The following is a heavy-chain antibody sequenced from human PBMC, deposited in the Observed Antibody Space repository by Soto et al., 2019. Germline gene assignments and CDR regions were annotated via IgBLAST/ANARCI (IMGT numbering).Heavy chain of an antibody. CDR2: IKSKTDGGTP. J-gene: IGHJ4*02. D-gene: IGHD3-3*01. CDR3: TTDPSYYYFWSSKIDY. CDR1: GFTFSNAW. V-gene: IGHV3-15*01. Sequence: EVQLVESGGGLVKPGGSLRLSCAASGFTFSNAWMSWVRQAPGKGLEWVGRIKSKTDGGTPDYAAPVKGRFTISRDDSKNTLYLQMNSLKSEDTAVYYCTTDPSYYYFWSSKIDYWGQGWLVTVSS.